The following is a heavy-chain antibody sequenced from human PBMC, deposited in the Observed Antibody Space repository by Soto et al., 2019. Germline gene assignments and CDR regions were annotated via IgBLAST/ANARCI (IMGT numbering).Heavy chain of an antibody. CDR3: VKVPYSSSWYGSAFDI. D-gene: IGHD6-13*01. CDR1: GGSISSSSYY. CDR2: IYYSGSP. J-gene: IGHJ3*02. Sequence: SETLSLTCTVSGGSISSSSYYWGWIRQPPGKGLEWIGSIYYSGSPYYNPSLKSRVTISVDTSKNQFSLKLSSVTAADTAVYYCVKVPYSSSWYGSAFDIWGQGTMVTVSS. V-gene: IGHV4-39*01.